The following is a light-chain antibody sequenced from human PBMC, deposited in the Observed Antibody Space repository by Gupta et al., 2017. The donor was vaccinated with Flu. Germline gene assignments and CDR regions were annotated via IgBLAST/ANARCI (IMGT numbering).Light chain of an antibody. CDR1: QSVSSSY. V-gene: IGKV3-20*01. CDR2: GAA. CDR3: QRCGRSLGFT. J-gene: IGKJ5*01. Sequence: DIVLTQSPGTLSLSPGESATLSCRASQSVSSSYSAWQQQNAGQAPRLLIYGAASRATVPTGMFSGSWYGKYFPLTSSIRDQEDSAVYYCQRCGRSLGFTFGQGTRVDIK.